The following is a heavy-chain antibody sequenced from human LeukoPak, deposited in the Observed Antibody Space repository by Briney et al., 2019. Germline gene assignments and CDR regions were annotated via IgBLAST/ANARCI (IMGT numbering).Heavy chain of an antibody. J-gene: IGHJ3*02. CDR2: IIPIFGTA. D-gene: IGHD1-26*01. Sequence: GASVKVSCKASGGTFSSYAISWVRQAPGQGLEWMGGIIPIFGTANYAQKFQGRVTITTDESTSTAYMELSSLRSEDTAVYYCARSKRGYSGSYWDAFDIWGQGTMVTVSS. V-gene: IGHV1-69*05. CDR1: GGTFSSYA. CDR3: ARSKRGYSGSYWDAFDI.